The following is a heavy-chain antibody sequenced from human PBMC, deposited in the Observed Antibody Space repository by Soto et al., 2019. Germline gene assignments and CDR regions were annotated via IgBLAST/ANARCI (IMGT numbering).Heavy chain of an antibody. CDR2: INTYNGMT. CDR1: GYTFINYH. CDR3: AKSPRGEMATD. V-gene: IGHV1-18*01. D-gene: IGHD5-12*01. Sequence: QVQLVQSGGEVKKPGASVTVSCKASGYTFINYHITWVRQAPGQGLEWMAWINTYNGMTDYAQRFQGTATMTRDIPTSTPYTELRNLGSDDTAVYFCAKSPRGEMATDWGQGTLVTVSS. J-gene: IGHJ4*02.